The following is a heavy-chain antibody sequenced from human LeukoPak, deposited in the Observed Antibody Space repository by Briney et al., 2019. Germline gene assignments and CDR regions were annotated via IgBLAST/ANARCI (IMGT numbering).Heavy chain of an antibody. D-gene: IGHD1-7*01. CDR3: ARIYWNYVSASIDY. Sequence: PSETLSLTCTVSGGSISSSRYYWGWIRQPPGKGLEWIGSIYYSGSTYYSASLKSRVTISVDTSKNQFSLKLRSVTAADTAVYYCARIYWNYVSASIDYWGQGTLVTVSS. J-gene: IGHJ4*02. CDR2: IYYSGST. CDR1: GGSISSSRYY. V-gene: IGHV4-39*07.